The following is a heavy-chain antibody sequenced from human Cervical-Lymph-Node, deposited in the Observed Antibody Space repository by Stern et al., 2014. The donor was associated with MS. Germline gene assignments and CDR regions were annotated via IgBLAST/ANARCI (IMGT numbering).Heavy chain of an antibody. CDR3: VLLWFGELIHKPQS. J-gene: IGHJ5*02. Sequence: VQLLESGAEVKKPGASVKVSCKASGYTFTGYYMHWVRQAPGQGLEWMGRINPNSGGTNYAQKFQGRVTMTRDTSISTAYMELSRLRSDDTAVYYCVLLWFGELIHKPQSWGQGTLVTVSS. D-gene: IGHD3-10*01. V-gene: IGHV1-2*06. CDR1: GYTFTGYY. CDR2: INPNSGGT.